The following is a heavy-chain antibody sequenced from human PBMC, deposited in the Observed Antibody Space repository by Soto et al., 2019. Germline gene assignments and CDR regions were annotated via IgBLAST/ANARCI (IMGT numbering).Heavy chain of an antibody. CDR3: VREDCTGCLCKRFDS. J-gene: IGHJ4*02. CDR1: GFTFSSYW. D-gene: IGHD3-9*01. Sequence: EVHLVESGGGLVQPGGSLRLSCAASGFTFSSYWMHWARQTPGQGPLWVFSISGDGSIITHADSVKGRFTVSRDNAKNTLYLQMNSLRVEDTAVYYCVREDCTGCLCKRFDSWGQGTPVTVSS. CDR2: ISGDGSII. V-gene: IGHV3-74*01.